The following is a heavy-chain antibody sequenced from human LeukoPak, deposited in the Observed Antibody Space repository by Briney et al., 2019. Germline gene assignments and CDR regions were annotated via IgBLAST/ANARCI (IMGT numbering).Heavy chain of an antibody. Sequence: GGSLRLSCIASGFTFSSYSMTWVRQAPGKGPEWLANIGRDGSERLYVDSVKGRFTISRDNAKNSLYLQMNSLRAEDTAVYYCAAPKQNGNSGSRWYHDLWGRGTMVTVSS. D-gene: IGHD4-23*01. J-gene: IGHJ2*01. CDR2: IGRDGSER. CDR1: GFTFSSYS. V-gene: IGHV3-7*01. CDR3: AAPKQNGNSGSRWYHDL.